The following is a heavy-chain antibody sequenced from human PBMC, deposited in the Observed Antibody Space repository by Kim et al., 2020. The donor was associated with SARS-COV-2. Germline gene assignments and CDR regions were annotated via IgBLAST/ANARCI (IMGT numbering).Heavy chain of an antibody. CDR2: IWYDGSNK. Sequence: GGSLRLSCAASGFTFSSYGMHWVSQAPGKGLEWVAVIWYDGSNKYYADSVKGRFTISRDNSKNTLYLQMNSLRAEDTAVYYCARDGVVPAALDPPQIYGMDVWGQGTTVTVSS. CDR3: ARDGVVPAALDPPQIYGMDV. V-gene: IGHV3-33*01. J-gene: IGHJ6*02. D-gene: IGHD2-2*01. CDR1: GFTFSSYG.